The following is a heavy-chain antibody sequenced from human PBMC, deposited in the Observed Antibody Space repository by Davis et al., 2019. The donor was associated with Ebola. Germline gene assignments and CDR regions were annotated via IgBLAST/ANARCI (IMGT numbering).Heavy chain of an antibody. CDR2: INPNDGRT. CDR3: TTPGGQDSGYDVFDI. J-gene: IGHJ3*02. D-gene: IGHD5-12*01. Sequence: ASVTVSCMASGYTFTNYYMHSARQASGPALEWMGMINPNDGRTIYAQKFQGRVTVTRDPSTTTVYMDLSSLRSEDTALYYCTTPGGQDSGYDVFDIWGQGTMVTVSS. CDR1: GYTFTNYY. V-gene: IGHV1-46*03.